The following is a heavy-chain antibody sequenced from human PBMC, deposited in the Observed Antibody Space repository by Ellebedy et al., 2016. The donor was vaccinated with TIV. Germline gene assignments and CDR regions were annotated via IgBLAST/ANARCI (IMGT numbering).Heavy chain of an antibody. Sequence: SETLSLTXSVSGASISSYHWSWIRQPPGKGLEWIGYISYSGGTNYNPSLKSRVTMSVDTSKNQFSLKLSSVTTADTAVYYCATYCGEDPHRDRWFDPWGQGTLVTVSS. CDR3: ATYCGEDPHRDRWFDP. J-gene: IGHJ5*02. D-gene: IGHD2-21*01. CDR1: GASISSYH. V-gene: IGHV4-59*12. CDR2: ISYSGGT.